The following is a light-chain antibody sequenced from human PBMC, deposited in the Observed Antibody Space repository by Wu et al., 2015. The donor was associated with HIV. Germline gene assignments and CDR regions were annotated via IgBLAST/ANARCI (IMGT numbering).Light chain of an antibody. V-gene: IGKV3-20*01. CDR2: GAS. CDR3: QQYGSSPRS. Sequence: ENVLTQSPGTLSLSPGERATLSCRASQSVSSSYLAWYQQKPGQAPRLLIYGASSTATGIPDRFSGSGSGTDFTLTINRLEPEDFAVYSCQQYGSSPRSFGQGTKLEIK. J-gene: IGKJ2*03. CDR1: QSVSSSY.